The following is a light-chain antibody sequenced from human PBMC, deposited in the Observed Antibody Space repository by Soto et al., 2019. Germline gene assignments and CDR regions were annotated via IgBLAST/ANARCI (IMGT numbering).Light chain of an antibody. J-gene: IGKJ4*01. Sequence: DIQMTQSPSTLSASVGDRVTITCRASESISSWLAWYQQKPGKAPKLLIYETSSLESGVPSRFSGSGSGTEFTLTISSLQPDDFATYSCQQYEAYPLTFGGGTKVEIK. CDR1: ESISSW. CDR3: QQYEAYPLT. CDR2: ETS. V-gene: IGKV1-5*03.